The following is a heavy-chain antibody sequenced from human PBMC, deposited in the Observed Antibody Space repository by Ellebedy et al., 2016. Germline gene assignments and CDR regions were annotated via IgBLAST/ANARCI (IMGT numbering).Heavy chain of an antibody. CDR2: INGDGSVR. J-gene: IGHJ4*02. Sequence: GESLKISXAASGFTFSTNWMDWVRQAPGKGLEWVANINGDGSVRYYVDSVKDRFIISRDNAKNILYLQMNSLRDEDTAVYYCSWRLDYWGQGTLVTVSS. V-gene: IGHV3-7*01. CDR1: GFTFSTNW. CDR3: SWRLDY.